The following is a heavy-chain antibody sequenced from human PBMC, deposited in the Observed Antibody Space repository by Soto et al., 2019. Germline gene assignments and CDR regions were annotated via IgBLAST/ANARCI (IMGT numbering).Heavy chain of an antibody. CDR3: ANQRLGDASGGYPFDY. D-gene: IGHD3-22*01. Sequence: RASVKVSCKASGYTFTDYYMHWVRQAPGQGLAWMGWINPNSGGTNYAQKFQGWVTMTRDTSISTAYMELSRLTSDDTAVYYCANQRLGDASGGYPFDYWGQGTPVTVYS. V-gene: IGHV1-2*04. CDR1: GYTFTDYY. J-gene: IGHJ4*02. CDR2: INPNSGGT.